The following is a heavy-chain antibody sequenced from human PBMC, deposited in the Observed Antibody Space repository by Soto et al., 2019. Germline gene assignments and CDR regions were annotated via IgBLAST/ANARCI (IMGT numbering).Heavy chain of an antibody. Sequence: GGSLRLSCAASGFTFSRYWMSWVRQAPGKGLEWVANIKQDGSEKYYVDSVKGRFTISRDNAKNSLYLQMNSLRAEDTAVYYWARDPPWLVYGAFDIWGQGTMAPVS. CDR2: IKQDGSEK. J-gene: IGHJ3*02. D-gene: IGHD6-19*01. CDR1: GFTFSRYW. V-gene: IGHV3-7*01. CDR3: ARDPPWLVYGAFDI.